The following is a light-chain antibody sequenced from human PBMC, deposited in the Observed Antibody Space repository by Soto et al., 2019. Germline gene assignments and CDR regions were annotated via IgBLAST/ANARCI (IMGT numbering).Light chain of an antibody. V-gene: IGLV2-14*01. CDR3: SSYAGSSTFEV. J-gene: IGLJ3*02. CDR2: EVT. Sequence: QSALTQPASVSGSPGQSITVSCTGTNTDVGGYNSVSWYQQHPGKVPKLIIYEVTNRPSGVSNRFSGSKSGNTASLTISGLQADDEADYYCSSYAGSSTFEVFGGGTKLTVL. CDR1: NTDVGGYNS.